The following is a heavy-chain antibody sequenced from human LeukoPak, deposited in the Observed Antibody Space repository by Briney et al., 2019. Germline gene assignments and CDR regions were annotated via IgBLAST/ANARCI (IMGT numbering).Heavy chain of an antibody. Sequence: GGSLRLSCAASGFTFSSYAMSWVRQAPGKGLEWASAISGSGGSTYYADSVKGRFTISRDNSKNTLYLQMNSLRAEDTAVYYCAKVGATGNYYYYMDVWGKGTTVTVSS. J-gene: IGHJ6*03. CDR1: GFTFSSYA. CDR3: AKVGATGNYYYYMDV. CDR2: ISGSGGST. D-gene: IGHD1-26*01. V-gene: IGHV3-23*01.